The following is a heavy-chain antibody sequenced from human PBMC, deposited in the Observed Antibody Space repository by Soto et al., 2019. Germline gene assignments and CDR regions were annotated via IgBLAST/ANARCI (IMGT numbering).Heavy chain of an antibody. CDR1: GFPFSSYG. D-gene: IGHD1-7*01. V-gene: IGHV3-7*01. CDR3: AREGTGTTLVDY. Sequence: PGGSLRLSCAASGFPFSSYGMSWVRQAPGKGLEWVANIKQDGSEKYYVDSVKGRFTISRDNAKNSLYLQMNSLRAEDTAVYYCAREGTGTTLVDYWGQGTLVTVSS. CDR2: IKQDGSEK. J-gene: IGHJ4*02.